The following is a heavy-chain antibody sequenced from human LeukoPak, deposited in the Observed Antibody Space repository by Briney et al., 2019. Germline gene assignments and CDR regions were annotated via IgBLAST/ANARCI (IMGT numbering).Heavy chain of an antibody. D-gene: IGHD1-1*01. V-gene: IGHV3-21*01. CDR2: ISTSGGTS. CDR3: GRDQNGGGGYYFDY. CDR1: GFIFSSYA. J-gene: IGHJ4*02. Sequence: GGSLRLSCAASGFIFSSYAMSWVRQAPGKGLEWASTISTSGGTSYYADSVKGRFTISRDNAKNSLYLQMNSLRAEDTAVYYCGRDQNGGGGYYFDYWGQGTLVTVSS.